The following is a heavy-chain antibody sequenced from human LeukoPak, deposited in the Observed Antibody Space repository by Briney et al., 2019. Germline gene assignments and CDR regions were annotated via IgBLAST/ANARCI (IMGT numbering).Heavy chain of an antibody. CDR1: GGTFSSYA. J-gene: IGHJ4*02. V-gene: IGHV1-69*13. CDR2: IIPILGTA. D-gene: IGHD6-13*01. Sequence: ASVKVSCKASGGTFSSYAISWVRQAPGQGLEWMGGIIPILGTANYAQKFQGRVTITADESTSTAYMELSSLRSEDTAVYYCARDWGTKIAAADTWGQGTLVTVSS. CDR3: ARDWGTKIAAADT.